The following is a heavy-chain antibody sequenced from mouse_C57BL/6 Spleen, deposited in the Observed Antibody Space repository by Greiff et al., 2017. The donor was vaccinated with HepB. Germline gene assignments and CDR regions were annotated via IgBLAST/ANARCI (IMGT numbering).Heavy chain of an antibody. J-gene: IGHJ4*01. CDR1: GYSITSGYY. Sequence: VKLLESGPGLVKPSQSLSLTCSVTGYSITSGYYWNWIRQFPGNKLEWMGYISYDGSNNYNPSLKNRISITRDTSKNQFFLKLNSVTTEDTATYYCARDTDYAMDYWGQGTSVTVSS. CDR2: ISYDGSN. V-gene: IGHV3-6*01. CDR3: ARDTDYAMDY.